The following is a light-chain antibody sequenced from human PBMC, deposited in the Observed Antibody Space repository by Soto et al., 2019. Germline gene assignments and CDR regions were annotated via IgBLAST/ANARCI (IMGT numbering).Light chain of an antibody. Sequence: DIQMTQSPSSLSASVGDRVTITCRASQGINNFLAWYQQRPGKVPRLLIYGASTLQSGVPSRFSGSGSGTDFTLTINNLQPEDFATYYCQQANSFPRTFGPGTKVDIK. V-gene: IGKV1-27*01. CDR3: QQANSFPRT. CDR1: QGINNF. CDR2: GAS. J-gene: IGKJ3*01.